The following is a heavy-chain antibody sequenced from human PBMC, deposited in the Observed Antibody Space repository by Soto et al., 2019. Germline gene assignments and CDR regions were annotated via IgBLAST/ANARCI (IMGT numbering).Heavy chain of an antibody. D-gene: IGHD2-15*01. V-gene: IGHV1-3*01. CDR1: GYTFTSYA. CDR3: ARIELGYCSGGSCYSLYRGDAFDI. J-gene: IGHJ3*02. Sequence: ASVKVSCKASGYTFTSYAMHWVRQAPGQRLEWMGWINAGNGNTKYSQKFQGRVTITRDTSASTAYMELSSLRSEDTAVYYCARIELGYCSGGSCYSLYRGDAFDIWGQGTMVTVS. CDR2: INAGNGNT.